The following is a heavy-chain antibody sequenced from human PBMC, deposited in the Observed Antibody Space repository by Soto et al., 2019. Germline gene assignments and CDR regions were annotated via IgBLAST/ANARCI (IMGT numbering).Heavy chain of an antibody. CDR1: RYRFAGYW. V-gene: IGHV5-10-1*01. CDR2: IDPSDSQT. CDR3: ARQIYDLDTGTNFQYYFES. D-gene: IGHD5-18*01. J-gene: IGHJ4*01. Sequence: DSLKISCKGSRYRFAGYWITLVRQKPGNGLEWMGRIDPSDSQTYYSPSFRGHVTISVTKSITTVFLQWSSLRASDTAMYYCARQIYDLDTGTNFQYYFESCGQATTVTVAS.